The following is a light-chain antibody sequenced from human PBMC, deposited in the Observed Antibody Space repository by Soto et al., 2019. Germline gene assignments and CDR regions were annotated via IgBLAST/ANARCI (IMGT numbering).Light chain of an antibody. CDR1: QSVRSSY. Sequence: EIVLTQSPGTLSLSPGERATLSCRASQSVRSSYLAWYQQKPGQAPRLLIYGASSRTTGIPDRFSASGSGTDFTFTISRLEPEDFAVYYCEQYGSSPLAFGGGTKVEIK. CDR2: GAS. J-gene: IGKJ4*01. CDR3: EQYGSSPLA. V-gene: IGKV3-20*01.